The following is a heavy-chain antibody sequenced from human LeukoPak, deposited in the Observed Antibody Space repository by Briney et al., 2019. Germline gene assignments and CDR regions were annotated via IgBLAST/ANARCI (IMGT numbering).Heavy chain of an antibody. J-gene: IGHJ3*02. V-gene: IGHV1-69*06. CDR1: GGTFSSYA. Sequence: EASVKVSCKASGGTFSSYAISWVRQAPGQGLEWMGGIIPIFGTANYAQKFQGRVTITADKSTSTAYMELSSLRSEDTAVYYCAREITIGLYAFDIWGQGTMVTVSS. CDR2: IIPIFGTA. CDR3: AREITIGLYAFDI. D-gene: IGHD3-9*01.